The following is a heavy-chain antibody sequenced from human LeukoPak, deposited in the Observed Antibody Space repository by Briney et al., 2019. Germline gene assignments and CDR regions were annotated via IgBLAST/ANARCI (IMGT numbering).Heavy chain of an antibody. CDR1: GYTFTSYY. CDR2: VNPTSGGT. J-gene: IGHJ4*02. Sequence: ASLTVSCATSGYTFTSYYMHWVRQAPAQGLEWMGWVNPTSGGTNYAQKFQGRVTMTRDTSISTAYMELSRLRPDDTAVYYCARVYYYYDSSGILTLYFDYWGQGTLVTVSS. V-gene: IGHV1-2*02. CDR3: ARVYYYYDSSGILTLYFDY. D-gene: IGHD3-22*01.